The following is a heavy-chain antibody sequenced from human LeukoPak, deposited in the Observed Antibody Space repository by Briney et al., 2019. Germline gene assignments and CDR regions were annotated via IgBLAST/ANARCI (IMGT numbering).Heavy chain of an antibody. CDR2: ISGSGGQT. J-gene: IGHJ6*03. Sequence: PGGSLRLSCEAPRITFSSHAMSWVRQAPGKGLQWVSLISGSGGQTYYGDSVKGRFTISRDNSKNTVYLQMSSLRAEDTAIYYCAKGGVATMRDGYNYYYYYMEVWGRGTTVTVSS. D-gene: IGHD5-24*01. V-gene: IGHV3-23*01. CDR1: RITFSSHA. CDR3: AKGGVATMRDGYNYYYYYMEV.